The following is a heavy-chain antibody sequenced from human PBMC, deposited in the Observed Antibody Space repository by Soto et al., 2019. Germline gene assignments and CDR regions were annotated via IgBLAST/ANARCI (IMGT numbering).Heavy chain of an antibody. CDR2: IIPILGIA. V-gene: IGHV1-69*02. CDR1: GGTFSSYT. CDR3: ASSSGCSGGSCYFLFPRAFDI. D-gene: IGHD2-15*01. J-gene: IGHJ3*02. Sequence: SVKVSCKASGGTFSSYTISWVRQAPGQGLEWMGRIIPILGIANYAQKFQGRVTITADKSTSTAYMELSSLRSEDTAVYYCASSSGCSGGSCYFLFPRAFDIWGQGTMVTGSS.